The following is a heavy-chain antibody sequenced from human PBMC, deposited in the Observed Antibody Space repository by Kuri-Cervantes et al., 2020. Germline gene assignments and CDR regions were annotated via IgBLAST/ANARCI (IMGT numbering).Heavy chain of an antibody. D-gene: IGHD6-19*01. CDR2: IKDSGVGT. Sequence: ASVKVSCKASGYTFTGYYMHWVRQAPGQGLEWMGIIKDSGVGTNYAQKFQGRVTMTRDTSISTAYMELSSLRSEDTAVYYCARLRVGSGWYSLSYYGMDVWGQGTTVTVSS. J-gene: IGHJ6*02. V-gene: IGHV1-2*02. CDR3: ARLRVGSGWYSLSYYGMDV. CDR1: GYTFTGYY.